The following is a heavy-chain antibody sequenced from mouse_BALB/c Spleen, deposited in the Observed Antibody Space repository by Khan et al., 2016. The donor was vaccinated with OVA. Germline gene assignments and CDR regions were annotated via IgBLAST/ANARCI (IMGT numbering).Heavy chain of an antibody. D-gene: IGHD1-2*01. CDR3: ARTARIKY. CDR2: ISYSGST. J-gene: IGHJ2*01. Sequence: QLEESGPGLVKPSQSLSLTCTVTGYSITSGYGWNWIRQFPGNKLEWMGYISYSGSTNYTPSLKSRISITRDTSKNQFFLQLNSVTTADTATYYCARTARIKYWGQGTTLTVAA. CDR1: GYSITSGYG. V-gene: IGHV3-2*02.